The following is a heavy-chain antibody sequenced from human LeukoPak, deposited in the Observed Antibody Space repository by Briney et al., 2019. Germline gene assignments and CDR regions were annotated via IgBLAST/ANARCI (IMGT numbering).Heavy chain of an antibody. CDR3: ARRFRSSWHLYFDY. D-gene: IGHD6-13*01. CDR2: ISSSGSTI. J-gene: IGHJ4*02. Sequence: GGSLRLSCAASGFTFSDYYMSWIRQAPGKGLEWVSYISSSGSTIYYADSVKGRFTISRDNAKNSLYLQMNSLRAEDTAVYYCARRFRSSWHLYFDYWGQGTLVTVSS. V-gene: IGHV3-11*01. CDR1: GFTFSDYY.